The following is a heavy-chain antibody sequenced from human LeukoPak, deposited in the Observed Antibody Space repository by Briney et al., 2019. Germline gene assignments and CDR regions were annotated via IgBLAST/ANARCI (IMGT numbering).Heavy chain of an antibody. CDR1: GFTFNSHS. CDR3: ARDREFHDYVWGSYRPDPGY. V-gene: IGHV3-48*04. CDR2: ISSSSSTI. D-gene: IGHD3-16*02. Sequence: GGSLRLSCAASGFTFNSHSMNWVRQAPGKGLEWVSYISSSSSTIYYADSVKGRFTISRDNAKNSLYLQMNSLRAEDTAVYYCARDREFHDYVWGSYRPDPGYWGQGTLVTVSS. J-gene: IGHJ4*02.